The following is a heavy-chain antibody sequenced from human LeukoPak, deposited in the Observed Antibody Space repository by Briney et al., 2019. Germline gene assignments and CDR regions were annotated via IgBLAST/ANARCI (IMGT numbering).Heavy chain of an antibody. CDR3: ARDKDDYGSGNHWFDP. D-gene: IGHD3-10*01. J-gene: IGHJ5*02. V-gene: IGHV3-30*04. Sequence: GRSLRLSCVTSGFTFSNHAMHWVRQGPGKGLEWVAVISDDGSSKFYADSVKGRFTISRDNSKNTLFLQINSLRPEDTAVYYCARDKDDYGSGNHWFDPWGQGTLVTVSS. CDR1: GFTFSNHA. CDR2: ISDDGSSK.